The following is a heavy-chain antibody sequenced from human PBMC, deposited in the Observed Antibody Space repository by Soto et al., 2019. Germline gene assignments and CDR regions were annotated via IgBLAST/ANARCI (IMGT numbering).Heavy chain of an antibody. CDR2: IHLGGNT. CDR3: ARNGDYYFDY. J-gene: IGHJ4*02. V-gene: IGHV4-4*02. D-gene: IGHD2-21*01. CDR1: GGSISSRDW. Sequence: QVHLQESGPGLVKPSGTLSLTCDVFGGSISSRDWWRWVRQPPGKGLEWIGEIHLGGNTNYNPSLKSRLIMSVDKSKSQLSLKVNSVTAADTAVYYCARNGDYYFDYWGQGTLVTVSS.